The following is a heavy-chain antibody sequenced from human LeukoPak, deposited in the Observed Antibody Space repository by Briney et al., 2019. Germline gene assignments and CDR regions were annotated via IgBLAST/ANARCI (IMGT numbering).Heavy chain of an antibody. Sequence: PGGSLRLSCAASGFTFSSYGMSWVRQAPGKGLEWVSGISGGGGSTYYADSVKGRFTISRDNSENTLYLQMNSLRAEDTAVYYCAKDSRAPATAINWGQGTLVTVSS. CDR2: ISGGGGST. V-gene: IGHV3-23*01. CDR3: AKDSRAPATAIN. J-gene: IGHJ4*02. D-gene: IGHD2-2*01. CDR1: GFTFSSYG.